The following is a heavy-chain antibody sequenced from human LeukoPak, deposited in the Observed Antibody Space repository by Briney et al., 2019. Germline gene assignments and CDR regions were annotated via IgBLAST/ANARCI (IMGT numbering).Heavy chain of an antibody. D-gene: IGHD6-13*01. J-gene: IGHJ5*02. CDR1: GGSISSGGYY. V-gene: IGHV4-61*08. Sequence: PSETLSLTCTVSGGSISSGGYYWSWIRQHPGKGLEWIGYIYYSGSTNYNPSLKSRVTISVDTSKNQFSLKLSSVTAADTAVYYCARDFENEGIALQVGFDPWGQGTLVTVSS. CDR3: ARDFENEGIALQVGFDP. CDR2: IYYSGST.